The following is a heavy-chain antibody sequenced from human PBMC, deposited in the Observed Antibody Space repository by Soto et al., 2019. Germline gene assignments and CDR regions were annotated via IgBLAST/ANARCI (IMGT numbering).Heavy chain of an antibody. J-gene: IGHJ5*02. D-gene: IGHD6-13*01. CDR3: AKYTASSWSLDP. CDR1: GFTFSSYG. CDR2: ISYDGSNK. Sequence: QVQLVESGGGVVQPGRSLRLSCAASGFTFSSYGMHWVRQAPGKGLEWVAVISYDGSNKYYADSVKGRFTISRDNSKNTLYLQMNSLRAEDTAVYYCAKYTASSWSLDPWGQGTLVTVSS. V-gene: IGHV3-30*18.